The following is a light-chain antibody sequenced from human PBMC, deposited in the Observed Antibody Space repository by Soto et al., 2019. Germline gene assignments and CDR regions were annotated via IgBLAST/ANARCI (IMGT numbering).Light chain of an antibody. CDR3: QKYGSSPYT. J-gene: IGKJ2*01. V-gene: IGKV3-20*01. Sequence: EIVLTQSPGTLSLSPGERPTLSCRASQSVCSRLLAWYQQKPGQAPGLLIYGASNRATSIPDRFSGTGSGTDFTLTIRRLEPEDFAVYYCQKYGSSPYTFGLGTKLEIK. CDR2: GAS. CDR1: QSVCSRL.